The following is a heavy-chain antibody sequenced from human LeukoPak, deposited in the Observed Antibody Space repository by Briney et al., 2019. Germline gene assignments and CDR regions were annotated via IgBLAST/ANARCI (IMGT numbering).Heavy chain of an antibody. D-gene: IGHD3-22*01. CDR2: VRYDGNDK. Sequence: GGSLRLSCVASGFTFSNYGMHCVRQAPGKGLEWVAFVRYDGNDKNYADSVEGRFTISRDDSKNTLFLQMNSLRAEDTAVYYCAKDQEYYYDSSGYWVYWGQGTLVTVSS. CDR1: GFTFSNYG. V-gene: IGHV3-30*02. J-gene: IGHJ4*02. CDR3: AKDQEYYYDSSGYWVY.